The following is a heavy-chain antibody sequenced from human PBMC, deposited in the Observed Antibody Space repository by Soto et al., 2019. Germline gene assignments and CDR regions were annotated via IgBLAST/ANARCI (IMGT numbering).Heavy chain of an antibody. Sequence: VGSLRLSCATSGFTFSNYGMHWVRQAPGKGLEWVAVTRHDGTNKYYADSVKGRFTISRDNSKNTVHLQMNILRGEDTAVYYCARDLSGPLDYCGQGTLVTVSS. V-gene: IGHV3-33*01. CDR1: GFTFSNYG. CDR2: TRHDGTNK. J-gene: IGHJ4*02. CDR3: ARDLSGPLDY.